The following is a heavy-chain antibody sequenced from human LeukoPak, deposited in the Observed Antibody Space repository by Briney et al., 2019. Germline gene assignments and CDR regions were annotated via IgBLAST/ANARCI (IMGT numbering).Heavy chain of an antibody. CDR1: GYTXTGYY. Sequence: ASVKVSCKASGYTXTGYYMHWVRQAPGQGLEWMGWINPNSGGTNYAQKFQGRVTMTRDTSISTAYMELSRLRSDDTAVYYCARERGGYDSSGYYQEDFQHWGQGTLVTVSS. V-gene: IGHV1-2*02. D-gene: IGHD3-22*01. CDR3: ARERGGYDSSGYYQEDFQH. J-gene: IGHJ1*01. CDR2: INPNSGGT.